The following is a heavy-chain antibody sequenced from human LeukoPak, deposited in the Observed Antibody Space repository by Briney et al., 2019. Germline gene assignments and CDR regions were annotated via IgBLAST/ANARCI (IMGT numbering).Heavy chain of an antibody. CDR1: RGTFSSYA. CDR3: ARQASSSWYFDY. CDR2: IIPIFGTA. J-gene: IGHJ4*02. Sequence: GASVKVSFKASRGTFSSYAISWVRQAPAQGLEWMGGIIPIFGTANYAQKFQGRVTITTDESTSTAYMELSSLRSEDTAVYYCARQASSSWYFDYWGQGTLVTVSS. V-gene: IGHV1-69*05. D-gene: IGHD6-13*01.